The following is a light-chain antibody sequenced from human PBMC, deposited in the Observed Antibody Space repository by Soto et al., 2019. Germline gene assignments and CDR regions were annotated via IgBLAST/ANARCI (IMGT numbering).Light chain of an antibody. CDR1: QSVLYSSNNKNY. CDR3: QQYYSTPPT. V-gene: IGKV4-1*01. J-gene: IGKJ1*01. CDR2: CAS. Sequence: DIVMTQSPDSLAVSLGERATINCKSSQSVLYSSNNKNYLAWYQQKPGQPPKLLIYCASTRESGVPDRFSGSGSGTDFTLTISSLQAKDVAVYYCQQYYSTPPTFGQGTKVEIK.